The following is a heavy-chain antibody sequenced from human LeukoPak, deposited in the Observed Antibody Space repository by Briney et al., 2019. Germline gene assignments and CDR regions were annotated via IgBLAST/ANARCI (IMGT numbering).Heavy chain of an antibody. CDR3: AKNGQTGFSFDP. CDR2: GDDRGGT. V-gene: IGHV4-34*01. Sequence: SETLSLTCAVYGESLNGHYWSWIRQSPGKGLEWIGEGDDRGGTKFNPSFKSRVTISADTSKNQFSLKLNSVTAADTAVYHCAKNGQTGFSFDPWGQGTLVTVS. D-gene: IGHD3-9*01. J-gene: IGHJ5*02. CDR1: GESLNGHY.